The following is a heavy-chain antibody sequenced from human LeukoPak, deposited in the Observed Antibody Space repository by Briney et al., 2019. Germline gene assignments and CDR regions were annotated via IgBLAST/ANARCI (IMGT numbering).Heavy chain of an antibody. V-gene: IGHV3-23*01. D-gene: IGHD4-11*01. Sequence: GGSLRLSCAASGFTFSSFSMNWVRQAPGKGLEWVSGLSASGGLTYYADSVKGRFTISRDNSKNTLYLQMNSLRADDTAVYYCAKGGSSYSEMDYWGQGTLVTVSS. CDR1: GFTFSSFS. CDR3: AKGGSSYSEMDY. J-gene: IGHJ4*02. CDR2: LSASGGLT.